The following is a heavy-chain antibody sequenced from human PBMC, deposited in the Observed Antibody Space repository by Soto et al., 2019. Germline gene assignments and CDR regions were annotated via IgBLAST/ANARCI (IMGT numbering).Heavy chain of an antibody. J-gene: IGHJ5*02. CDR1: GGSFSGYY. D-gene: IGHD6-13*01. CDR2: INHSGST. CDR3: ARGAAGFSNDP. V-gene: IGHV4-34*01. Sequence: PSETLSLTCAVYGGSFSGYYWSWIRQPPGKGLEWIGEINHSGSTNYNPSLKSRVTISVDTSKNQFSLKLSSVTAADTAVYYCARGAAGFSNDPWGQGTLVTVSS.